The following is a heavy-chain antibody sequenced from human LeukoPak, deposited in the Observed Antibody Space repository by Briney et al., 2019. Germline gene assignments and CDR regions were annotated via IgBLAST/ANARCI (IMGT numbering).Heavy chain of an antibody. CDR2: ISSSSTYI. J-gene: IGHJ4*02. CDR3: ARDWSGDDY. V-gene: IGHV3-21*01. Sequence: PGGSLRLSCAAFGFTFSTYSMSWVRQAPGKGLEWVSSISSSSTYIYYVDSVKGRFTISRDDAKNSLYLQMNSLRADDTAVYYCARDWSGDDYWGQGTLVTVSS. D-gene: IGHD3-3*01. CDR1: GFTFSTYS.